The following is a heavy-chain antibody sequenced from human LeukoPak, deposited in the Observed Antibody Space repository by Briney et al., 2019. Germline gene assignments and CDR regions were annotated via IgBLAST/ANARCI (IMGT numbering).Heavy chain of an antibody. Sequence: PGWSLRLSCAASGFPFSSYCLHWVRQAPDRGLEWVAVISEEGGRKYHADSVKGRFTISRDNSKNTLYLQMNSLRAEDTAVYYCAKDRTSSLFDYWGQGTLVTVSS. D-gene: IGHD2-2*01. V-gene: IGHV3-30*18. CDR1: GFPFSSYC. J-gene: IGHJ4*02. CDR3: AKDRTSSLFDY. CDR2: ISEEGGRK.